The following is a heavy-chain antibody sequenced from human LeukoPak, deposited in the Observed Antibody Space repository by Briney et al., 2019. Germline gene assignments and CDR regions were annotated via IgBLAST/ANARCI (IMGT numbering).Heavy chain of an antibody. CDR1: GFSFSSYE. D-gene: IGHD5-24*01. CDR3: ALMRDGYTQ. J-gene: IGHJ4*02. CDR2: IRHDGSHK. Sequence: GGSLRLSCAASGFSFSSYEMHWVRQAPGKGLEWVAFIRHDGSHKSYADSVKGRFTISRDNSKNTLYLQMNSLRAEDTAVYYCALMRDGYTQWGQGTLVTVSS. V-gene: IGHV3-30*02.